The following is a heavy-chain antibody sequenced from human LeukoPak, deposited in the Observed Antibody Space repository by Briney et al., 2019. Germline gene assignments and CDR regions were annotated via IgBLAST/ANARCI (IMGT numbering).Heavy chain of an antibody. Sequence: GASVKVSCKASGYTFTSYDINWVRQATGQGLEWMGWMNPNSGNTGYAQKFQGRVTMTRNTSISTAYMELSSLRSEDTAVYYCARELSGSYPRALYYYYGMDVWGQGTTVTVSS. J-gene: IGHJ6*02. CDR1: GYTFTSYD. D-gene: IGHD1-26*01. V-gene: IGHV1-8*01. CDR2: MNPNSGNT. CDR3: ARELSGSYPRALYYYYGMDV.